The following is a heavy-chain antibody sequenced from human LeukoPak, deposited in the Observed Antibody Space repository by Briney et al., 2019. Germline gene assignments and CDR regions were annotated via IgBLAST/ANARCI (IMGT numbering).Heavy chain of an antibody. CDR3: ARSDRGAFDI. J-gene: IGHJ3*02. CDR2: ICYSGST. D-gene: IGHD1-14*01. V-gene: IGHV4-38-2*02. Sequence: SETLSLTCTVSGYSISSGYYWGWIRQPPGKGLEWIGNICYSGSTYYNPSLKSRVTISVDTSKNQFSLRLSSVTAADTAVYYCARSDRGAFDIWGQGTMVTVSS. CDR1: GYSISSGYY.